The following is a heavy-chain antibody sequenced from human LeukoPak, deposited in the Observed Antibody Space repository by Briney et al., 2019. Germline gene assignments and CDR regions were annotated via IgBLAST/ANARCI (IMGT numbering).Heavy chain of an antibody. CDR1: GYSFTSYW. V-gene: IGHV5-51*01. CDR2: IYPGDSDT. Sequence: HGESLKISCKGSGYSFTSYWIGWVRPMPGKGLEWMGIIYPGDSDTRYSPSFQGQVTISADKSISTAYLQWSSLKASDTAMYYCASARPAFGEEGDYWGQGTLVTVSS. J-gene: IGHJ4*02. D-gene: IGHD3-10*01. CDR3: ASARPAFGEEGDY.